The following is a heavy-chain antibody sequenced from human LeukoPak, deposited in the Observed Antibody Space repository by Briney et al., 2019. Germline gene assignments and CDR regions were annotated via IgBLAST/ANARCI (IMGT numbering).Heavy chain of an antibody. D-gene: IGHD6-13*01. CDR2: IYTSGST. CDR1: GGSISSYY. J-gene: IGHJ4*02. CDR3: ARGQGAAAD. V-gene: IGHV4-4*09. Sequence: SETLSLTCTVSGGSISSYYWSWIRQPPGKVLEWIGYIYTSGSTNYNPSLKSRVTISVDTSKNQFSLKLSSVTAADTAVYYCARGQGAAADWGRGTLVTVSS.